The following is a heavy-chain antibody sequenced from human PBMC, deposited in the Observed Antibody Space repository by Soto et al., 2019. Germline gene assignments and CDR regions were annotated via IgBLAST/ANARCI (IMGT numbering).Heavy chain of an antibody. Sequence: PSETLSLTCNVSGGYISNYYWTWVRQSPEKGLEWIGYMYYNGNINYNPSLKSRVTISIDTSKNQFSLTLKSVTAADTAVYYCASGGNWFDPWGQGVLVTVSS. J-gene: IGHJ5*02. CDR3: ASGGNWFDP. CDR2: MYYNGNI. D-gene: IGHD3-16*01. CDR1: GGYISNYY. V-gene: IGHV4-59*01.